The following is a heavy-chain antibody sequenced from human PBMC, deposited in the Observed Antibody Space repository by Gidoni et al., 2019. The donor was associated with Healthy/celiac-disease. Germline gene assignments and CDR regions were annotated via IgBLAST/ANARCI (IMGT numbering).Heavy chain of an antibody. D-gene: IGHD2-21*02. CDR1: GFTFRSYG. CDR2: ISYDGSNK. V-gene: IGHV3-30*18. J-gene: IGHJ5*02. CDR3: AKDKHIVVVTAINPDDP. Sequence: QVQLVESGGGVVQPGRSLRLSCAASGFTFRSYGMHWVRQAPGKGLEWVAVISYDGSNKYYADSVKGRFTISRDNSKNTLYLQMNSLRAEDTAVYYCAKDKHIVVVTAINPDDPWGQGTLVTVSS.